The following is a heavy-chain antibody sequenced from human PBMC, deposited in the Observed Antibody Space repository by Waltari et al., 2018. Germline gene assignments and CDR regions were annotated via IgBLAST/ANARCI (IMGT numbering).Heavy chain of an antibody. CDR1: GYSFTSYW. CDR3: ARQTYYYGSGSYLGWFDP. Sequence: EVQLVQSGAEVKKPGESLKISCKGSGYSFTSYWTGWVRQMPGQGLEWMGSIYPGDSDTRYSPSFQGQVTISADKSISTAYLQWSSLKASDTAMYYCARQTYYYGSGSYLGWFDPWGQGTLVTVSS. CDR2: IYPGDSDT. V-gene: IGHV5-51*01. J-gene: IGHJ5*02. D-gene: IGHD3-10*01.